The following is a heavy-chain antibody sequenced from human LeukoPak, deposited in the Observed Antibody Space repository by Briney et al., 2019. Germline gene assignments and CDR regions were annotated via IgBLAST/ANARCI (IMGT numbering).Heavy chain of an antibody. CDR1: GFTFTSYS. CDR3: AKFDGIAARIGYFDY. J-gene: IGHJ4*02. Sequence: PGGSLRLSCAASGFTFTSYSMNWVRQAPGKGLEWVSTISGSGGSTYYADSVKGRFTISRDNSKNTLYLQMNSLRAEDTAVYYCAKFDGIAARIGYFDYWGQGTLVTVSS. D-gene: IGHD6-6*01. V-gene: IGHV3-23*01. CDR2: ISGSGGST.